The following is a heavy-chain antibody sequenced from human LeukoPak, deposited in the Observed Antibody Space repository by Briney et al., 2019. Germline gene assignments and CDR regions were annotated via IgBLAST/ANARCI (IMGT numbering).Heavy chain of an antibody. Sequence: GGSLRLSCAASVFTFSIAAMTWVRQAPGQGLEWVSTITGSDDKTYYADSVKGRFTVSRDYSRNTLHLQMNSLRAEDTAIYYCAKGPQLGSGYHPDYWGQGTLVTVSS. V-gene: IGHV3-23*01. CDR1: VFTFSIAA. CDR2: ITGSDDKT. CDR3: AKGPQLGSGYHPDY. D-gene: IGHD3-22*01. J-gene: IGHJ4*02.